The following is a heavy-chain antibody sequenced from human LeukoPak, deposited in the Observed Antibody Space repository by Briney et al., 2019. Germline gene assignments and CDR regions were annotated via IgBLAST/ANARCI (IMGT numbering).Heavy chain of an antibody. D-gene: IGHD1-26*01. V-gene: IGHV4-34*01. Sequence: SETLSLTCAVYGGSFSGYYWSWIRQPPGKGLEWIGEINHSGSTNYNPSLKSRVTISVDTSKNQFSLKLSSVTAADTAVYYCARGWSGSYPFSDYWGQGTLVTVSS. CDR3: ARGWSGSYPFSDY. J-gene: IGHJ4*02. CDR1: GGSFSGYY. CDR2: INHSGST.